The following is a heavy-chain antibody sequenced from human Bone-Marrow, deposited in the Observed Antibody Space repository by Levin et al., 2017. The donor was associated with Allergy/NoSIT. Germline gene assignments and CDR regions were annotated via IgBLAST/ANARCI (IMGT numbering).Heavy chain of an antibody. V-gene: IGHV4-59*01. J-gene: IGHJ4*02. Sequence: SQTLSPTCSVSGGSMSPYYWSWIRQTPGRGLEWIGYIFHSGSSSYNPSLEGRVTISIDKSRTQFSLKLSSVTAADTALYFCVRVRDSYGYLPLDYWGQGALVIVST. CDR3: VRVRDSYGYLPLDY. CDR2: IFHSGSS. CDR1: GGSMSPYY. D-gene: IGHD5-18*01.